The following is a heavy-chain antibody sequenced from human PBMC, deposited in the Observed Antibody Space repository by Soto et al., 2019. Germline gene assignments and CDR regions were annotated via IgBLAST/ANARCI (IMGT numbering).Heavy chain of an antibody. CDR2: IYYSGST. D-gene: IGHD3-10*01. CDR3: ARDRVTMVRGVITHRLDY. Sequence: SETLSLTCTVSGGSISSGGYYWSWIRQHPGKGLEWIGYIYYSGSTYYNPSLKSRVTISVDTSKNQFSLKLSSVTAADTAVYYCARDRVTMVRGVITHRLDYWGQGTLVTV. J-gene: IGHJ4*02. CDR1: GGSISSGGYY. V-gene: IGHV4-31*03.